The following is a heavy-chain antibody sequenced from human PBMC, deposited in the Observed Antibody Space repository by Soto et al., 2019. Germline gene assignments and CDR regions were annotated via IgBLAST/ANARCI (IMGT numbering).Heavy chain of an antibody. J-gene: IGHJ4*02. CDR3: ARARAAGTGVDY. V-gene: IGHV4-34*01. D-gene: IGHD6-13*01. Sequence: SETLSLTCAVYGGSFSGYYWSWIRQPPGKGLEWIGEINHSGSTNYNPSLKSRVTISVDTSKNQFSLELSSVTAADTAVYYCARARAAGTGVDYWGQGTLVTVSS. CDR2: INHSGST. CDR1: GGSFSGYY.